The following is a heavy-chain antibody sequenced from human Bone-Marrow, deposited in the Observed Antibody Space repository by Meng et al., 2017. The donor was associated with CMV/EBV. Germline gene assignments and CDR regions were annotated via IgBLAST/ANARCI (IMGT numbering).Heavy chain of an antibody. CDR3: AKDLIYCGGDCYWSSDKISITIFDY. Sequence: GESLKISCAASGFAFNTYGMHWVRQAPGKGLEWVSAISGSGGSTYYADSVKGRFTISRDNSKNTLYLQMNSLRAEDTAVYYCAKDLIYCGGDCYWSSDKISITIFDYWGQGTLVTVSS. CDR2: ISGSGGST. D-gene: IGHD2-21*01. V-gene: IGHV3-23*01. J-gene: IGHJ4*02. CDR1: GFAFNTYG.